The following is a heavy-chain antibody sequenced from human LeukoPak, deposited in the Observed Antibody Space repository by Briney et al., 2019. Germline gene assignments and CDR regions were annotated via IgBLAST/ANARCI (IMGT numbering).Heavy chain of an antibody. Sequence: SETLSLTCTVSGGSISSGSYYWSWIRQPAGKGLVWIGRIYTSGSTNYNPSLKSRVTISVDTSKNQFSLKLSSVTAADTAVYYCARDLVRSYYYMDVWGKGTTVTVSS. CDR1: GGSISSGSYY. CDR3: ARDLVRSYYYMDV. D-gene: IGHD2-8*02. CDR2: IYTSGST. V-gene: IGHV4-61*02. J-gene: IGHJ6*03.